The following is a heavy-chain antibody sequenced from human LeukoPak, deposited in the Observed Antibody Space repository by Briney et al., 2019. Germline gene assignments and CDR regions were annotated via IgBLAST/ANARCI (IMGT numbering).Heavy chain of an antibody. V-gene: IGHV1-3*01. CDR1: GYTFINYG. J-gene: IGHJ4*02. CDR2: ISAENGNT. CDR3: ARVVSYYDSSGYPY. Sequence: ASVKVSCKASGYTFINYGISWVRQAPGQGLEWMGWISAENGNTKYSQEFQGRVTITRDTSASTAYMELSSLRSEDTAVYYCARVVSYYDSSGYPYWGQGTLVTVSS. D-gene: IGHD3-22*01.